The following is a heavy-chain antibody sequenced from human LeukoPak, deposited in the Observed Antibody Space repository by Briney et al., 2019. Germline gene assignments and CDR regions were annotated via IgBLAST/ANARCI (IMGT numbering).Heavy chain of an antibody. D-gene: IGHD5-18*01. Sequence: GGSLRLSCAASGFTFSSYSMNWVRQAPGKGLEWVSSISSSSSYTYYADSVKGRFTISRDNAKNSLYLQMNSLRAEDTAVYYCARDRIQLWLDAFDIWGQGTMVTVSS. CDR2: ISSSSSYT. CDR1: GFTFSSYS. V-gene: IGHV3-21*01. J-gene: IGHJ3*02. CDR3: ARDRIQLWLDAFDI.